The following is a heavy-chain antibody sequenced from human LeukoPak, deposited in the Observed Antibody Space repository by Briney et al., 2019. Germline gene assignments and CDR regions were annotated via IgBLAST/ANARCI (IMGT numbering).Heavy chain of an antibody. CDR1: GGSISSYY. CDR2: IYYSGST. D-gene: IGHD6-19*01. Sequence: SETLSLTCTVSGGSISSYYWSWIRQPPGKGLEWIGSIYYSGSTYYNPSLKSRVTISVDTSKNQFSLKLSSVTAADTAVYYCARDNEWLFVYWGQGTLVTVSS. CDR3: ARDNEWLFVY. J-gene: IGHJ4*02. V-gene: IGHV4-59*12.